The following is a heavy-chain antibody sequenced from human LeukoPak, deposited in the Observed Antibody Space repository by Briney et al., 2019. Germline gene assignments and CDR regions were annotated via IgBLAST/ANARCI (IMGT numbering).Heavy chain of an antibody. CDR2: INSDGSST. J-gene: IGHJ5*02. CDR1: RFTFSSYS. CDR3: ARGVGYCSSTSCYLWFDP. D-gene: IGHD2-2*01. Sequence: GGSLRLSCAASRFTFSSYSMNWVRQAPGKGLVWVSRINSDGSSTSYADSVKGRFTISRDNAKNTLYLQMNSLRAEDTAVYYCARGVGYCSSTSCYLWFDPWGQGTLVTVSS. V-gene: IGHV3-74*01.